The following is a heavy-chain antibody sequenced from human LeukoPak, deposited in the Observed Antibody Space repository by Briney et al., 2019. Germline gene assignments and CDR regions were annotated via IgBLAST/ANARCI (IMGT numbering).Heavy chain of an antibody. V-gene: IGHV4-34*01. CDR2: INHSGST. D-gene: IGHD3-3*01. CDR1: GGSFSGYY. Sequence: SETLSLTCAVYGGSFSGYYWSWIRQPPGKGLEWIGEINHSGSTNYNPSLKSRVTISVDTSKNQFSLKLSSVTAADTAVYYCARGPLRTFDPWGRGTLVTVSS. CDR3: ARGPLRTFDP. J-gene: IGHJ5*02.